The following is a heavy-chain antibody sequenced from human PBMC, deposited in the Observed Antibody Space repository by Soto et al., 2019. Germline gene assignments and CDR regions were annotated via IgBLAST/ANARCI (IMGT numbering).Heavy chain of an antibody. J-gene: IGHJ5*02. CDR1: GDSVSSNSAA. Sequence: SQTLSLTCAISGDSVSSNSAAWNWIRQSPSRGLEWLGRTYYRSKWYNDYAVSVKSRITINPDTSKNKFSLQLNSVTPEDTAVYYCARGIRGGYSSSWYAWFDPWGQGTLVTVSS. V-gene: IGHV6-1*01. CDR3: ARGIRGGYSSSWYAWFDP. CDR2: TYYRSKWYN. D-gene: IGHD6-13*01.